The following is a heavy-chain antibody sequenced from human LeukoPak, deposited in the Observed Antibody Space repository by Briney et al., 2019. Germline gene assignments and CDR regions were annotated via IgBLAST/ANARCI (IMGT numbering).Heavy chain of an antibody. CDR3: AKDRGSSSWYYNWFDP. CDR2: ISGSGGST. CDR1: GFTFSSYA. V-gene: IGHV3-23*01. Sequence: GGSLRLSCAASGFTFSSYAMNWVRQAPGKGLEWVSAISGSGGSTYYADSVKGRFTISRDNSKNTLYLQMNSLRAEDTAVYYCAKDRGSSSWYYNWFDPWGQGTLVTVSA. D-gene: IGHD6-13*01. J-gene: IGHJ5*02.